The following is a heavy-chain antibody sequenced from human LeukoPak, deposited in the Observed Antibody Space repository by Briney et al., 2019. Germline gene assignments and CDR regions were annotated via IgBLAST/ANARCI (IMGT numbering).Heavy chain of an antibody. Sequence: SVKVSCKASGGTFSSYAISWVRQAPGQGLEWMGRIIPILGIANYAQKFQGRVTITADKSTSTAYMELSSLRSEDTAVYYCARDTYYDSSGYYFDYWGQGTLVTVSS. J-gene: IGHJ4*02. D-gene: IGHD3-22*01. CDR1: GGTFSSYA. CDR2: IIPILGIA. V-gene: IGHV1-69*04. CDR3: ARDTYYDSSGYYFDY.